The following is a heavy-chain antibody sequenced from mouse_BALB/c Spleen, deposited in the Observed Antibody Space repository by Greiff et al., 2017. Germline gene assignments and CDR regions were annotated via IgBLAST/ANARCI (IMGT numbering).Heavy chain of an antibody. CDR2: ISSGSSTI. V-gene: IGHV5-17*02. D-gene: IGHD2-3*01. CDR1: GFTFSSFG. J-gene: IGHJ2*01. CDR3: ARDDGHY. Sequence: EVKLMESGGGLVQPGGSRKLSCAASGFTFSSFGMHWVRQAPEKGLEWVAYISSGSSTIYYADTVKGRFTISRDNPKNTLFLQMTSLRSEDTAMYYCARDDGHYWGQGTTLTVSS.